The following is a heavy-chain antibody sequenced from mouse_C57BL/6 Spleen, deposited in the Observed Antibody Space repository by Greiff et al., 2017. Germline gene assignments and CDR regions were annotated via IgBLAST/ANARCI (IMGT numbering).Heavy chain of an antibody. D-gene: IGHD2-2*01. V-gene: IGHV1-50*01. CDR1: GYTFTSYW. CDR3: ARWGVRRKAWFAY. Sequence: QVQLQQPGAELVKPGASVKLSCKASGYTFTSYWMQWVKQRPGQGLEWIGEIDPSDSYTNYNQKFKGKATLTVDTSSSTAYMQLSSLTSEDSAVYYCARWGVRRKAWFAYWGQGTLVTVSA. J-gene: IGHJ3*01. CDR2: IDPSDSYT.